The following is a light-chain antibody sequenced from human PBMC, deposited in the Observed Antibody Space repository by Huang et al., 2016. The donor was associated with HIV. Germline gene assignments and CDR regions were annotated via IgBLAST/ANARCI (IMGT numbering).Light chain of an antibody. J-gene: IGKJ1*01. CDR1: QSVSSN. Sequence: EIVMTQSPATLSVSPGERATLSCRAGQSVSSNLAWYQQKPGQAPRLLIYGATTRATGIPARFSGSGSGTEFTLTISSLQSEDFAVYYWQQYNNWPRTFGQGTKVDIK. CDR2: GAT. CDR3: QQYNNWPRT. V-gene: IGKV3-15*01.